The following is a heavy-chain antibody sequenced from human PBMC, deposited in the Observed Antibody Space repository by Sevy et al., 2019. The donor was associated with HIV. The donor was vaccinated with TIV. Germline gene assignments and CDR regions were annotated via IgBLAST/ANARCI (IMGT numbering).Heavy chain of an antibody. V-gene: IGHV3-66*01. CDR3: ARGKSGYGYALNY. D-gene: IGHD5-18*01. Sequence: GGSLRLSCAASGFSVNSNYMTWVHQAPGKGLEGVSVIYSDETTYHADSVKDRFTISRDNSKNMLYLQMSSLRAEDTAIYYCARGKSGYGYALNYWGQGTLVTVSS. CDR1: GFSVNSNY. CDR2: IYSDETT. J-gene: IGHJ4*02.